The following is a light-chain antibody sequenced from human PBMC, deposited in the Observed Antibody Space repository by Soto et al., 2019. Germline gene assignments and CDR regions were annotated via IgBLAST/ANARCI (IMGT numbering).Light chain of an antibody. CDR2: DTS. Sequence: LTQSPAIVSLSPGERATLSRTASQTVDTYIAWYQQRPGQPPRLLIHDTSHRASGVPARFRGSGSGTDFTLTITSLEPEDFAVYFCQQRRNWVSFGPGTRV. CDR3: QQRRNWVS. V-gene: IGKV3-11*01. CDR1: QTVDTY. J-gene: IGKJ3*01.